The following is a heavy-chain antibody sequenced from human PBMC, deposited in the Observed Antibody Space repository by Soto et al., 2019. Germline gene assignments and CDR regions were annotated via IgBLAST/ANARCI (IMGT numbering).Heavy chain of an antibody. CDR2: IYYSGST. V-gene: IGHV4-39*01. CDR1: GGSISSSSYY. Sequence: QLQLQESGPGLVKPSETLSLTCTVSGGSISSSSYYWGWIRQPPGKGLEWIGSIYYSGSTYYNPSLKSRVTISVDTSKNQFSLKLSSVTAADTAVYYCARHMELRYYYDSSGYYGFDYWGQGTLVTVSS. D-gene: IGHD3-22*01. CDR3: ARHMELRYYYDSSGYYGFDY. J-gene: IGHJ4*02.